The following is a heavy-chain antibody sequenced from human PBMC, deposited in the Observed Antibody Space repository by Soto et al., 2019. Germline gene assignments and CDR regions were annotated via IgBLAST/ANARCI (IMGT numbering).Heavy chain of an antibody. V-gene: IGHV1-69*01. Sequence: QVQLVHSGAEVQKPGSSVKVSCKASGGTFGSYAISWVRQAPGQGLEWMGGIIPIPGTANYAQKFQGRVTIAADESTSTAYMELSSLRSEDTAVYYCARSQGSSTSLEIYYYYYYGMDVWGQGTTVTVSS. CDR1: GGTFGSYA. D-gene: IGHD2-2*01. CDR3: ARSQGSSTSLEIYYYYYYGMDV. J-gene: IGHJ6*02. CDR2: IIPIPGTA.